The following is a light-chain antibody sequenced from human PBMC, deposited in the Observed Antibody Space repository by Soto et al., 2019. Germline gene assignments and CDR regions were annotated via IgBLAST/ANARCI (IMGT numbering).Light chain of an antibody. CDR1: QSVSSN. CDR2: GAS. CDR3: QQYNNWPPWT. Sequence: EIVMTQSPATLSVSPGERATLSCRASQSVSSNLAWYQQNPGQAPRLLIYGASTRATGIPARFSGSGSGTEFTLTISSLQSEDFAVYYCQQYNNWPPWTFGQGNKVEIK. J-gene: IGKJ1*01. V-gene: IGKV3-15*01.